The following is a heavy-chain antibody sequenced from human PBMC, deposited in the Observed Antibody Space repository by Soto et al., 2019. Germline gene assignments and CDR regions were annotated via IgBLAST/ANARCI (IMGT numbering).Heavy chain of an antibody. V-gene: IGHV3-9*01. Sequence: GGSLRLSCAASGFTFDDYAMHWVRQAPGKGLEWVSGISWNSGSIGYADSVKGRFTISRDNAKNSLYLQMNSLRAEDTAVYYCATRVFFPGAFDIWGQGTMVTVSS. J-gene: IGHJ3*02. CDR3: ATRVFFPGAFDI. CDR2: ISWNSGSI. D-gene: IGHD3-10*01. CDR1: GFTFDDYA.